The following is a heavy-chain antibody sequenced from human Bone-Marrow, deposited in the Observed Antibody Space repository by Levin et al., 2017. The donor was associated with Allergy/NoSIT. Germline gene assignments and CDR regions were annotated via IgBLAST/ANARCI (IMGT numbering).Heavy chain of an antibody. Sequence: AGESLKISCKASGGTFNNYAISWVRQASGQGLEWMGGIIPISGILKNAQKFQGRVTITADKSTSTAYMELSSLRCEDTAMYYCGRDRDYCNGGNCIGFDIWGQGTIVTVSS. CDR1: GGTFNNYA. J-gene: IGHJ3*02. V-gene: IGHV1-69*17. CDR2: IIPISGIL. CDR3: GRDRDYCNGGNCIGFDI. D-gene: IGHD2-15*01.